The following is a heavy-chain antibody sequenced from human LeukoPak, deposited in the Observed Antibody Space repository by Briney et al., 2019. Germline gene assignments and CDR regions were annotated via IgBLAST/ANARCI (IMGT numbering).Heavy chain of an antibody. Sequence: GGSLRLSCAASGFTFSDYYMSWIRQAPGKGLEWVSYISSSSSYTNYVDSVKGRFTISRDNAKNSLYLQMNSLRAEDTAVYYCARDRTYYDYVWGSYPHDYWGQGTLVTVSS. V-gene: IGHV3-11*06. CDR1: GFTFSDYY. CDR3: ARDRTYYDYVWGSYPHDY. D-gene: IGHD3-16*02. J-gene: IGHJ4*02. CDR2: ISSSSSYT.